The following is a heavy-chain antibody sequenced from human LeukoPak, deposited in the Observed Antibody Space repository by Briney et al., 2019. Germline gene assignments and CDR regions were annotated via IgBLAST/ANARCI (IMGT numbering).Heavy chain of an antibody. CDR2: IHYSGNT. V-gene: IGHV4-59*02. Sequence: SETLSLICTVCGGFDNSHYWSGIRQPPARGLEWVGYIHYSGNTNYNPSLKSRVTISVDTSKNQFSLNVSSVTAADTALYYCARRRDAYNLFDFWGQGTLVTVSS. D-gene: IGHD5-24*01. CDR3: ARRRDAYNLFDF. J-gene: IGHJ4*02. CDR1: GGFDNSHY.